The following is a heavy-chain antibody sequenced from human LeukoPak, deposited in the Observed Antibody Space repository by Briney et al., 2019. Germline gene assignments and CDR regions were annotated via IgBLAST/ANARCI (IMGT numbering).Heavy chain of an antibody. CDR3: ARETVGDSSGYYYNYFDY. CDR1: GVSISGYY. D-gene: IGHD3-22*01. V-gene: IGHV4-59*01. Sequence: SETLSLTCTVSGVSISGYYWSWIRQPPGKGLEWIGNIDYTASTTTYNPSLKSRATISVDTSKNQWSLRLTSVTAADTAVYYCARETVGDSSGYYYNYFDYWGQGTLVTVSS. J-gene: IGHJ4*02. CDR2: IDYTASTT.